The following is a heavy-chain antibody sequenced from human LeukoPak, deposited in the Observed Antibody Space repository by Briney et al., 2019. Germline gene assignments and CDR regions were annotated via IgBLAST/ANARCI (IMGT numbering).Heavy chain of an antibody. CDR2: IYHSGAA. CDR1: GDSISSDGHS. J-gene: IGHJ4*02. Sequence: KPSETLSLTCGVSGDSISSDGHSWSWIRQPPGKGLEWVGYIYHSGAAYHNPSLKSRLALSVDTSNYQFSLRLRSVTAADTAVYYCVRGVGGEYFYFDRWGQGALVTVSA. CDR3: VRGVGGEYFYFDR. D-gene: IGHD1-26*01. V-gene: IGHV4-30-4*07.